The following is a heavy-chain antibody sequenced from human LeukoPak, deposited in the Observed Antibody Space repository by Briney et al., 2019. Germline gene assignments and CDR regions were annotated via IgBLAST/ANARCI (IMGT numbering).Heavy chain of an antibody. CDR1: GYTFTSYY. Sequence: GASVKVSCKASGYTFTSYYMHWVRQAPGQGLEWMGIINPSGGSTSYAQKFQGRVTMTRDTSTSTVYMELSSLRSEDTAVYYCARNSYCSGGSCYSDYYYGMDVWGQGTTVTVSS. CDR2: INPSGGST. D-gene: IGHD2-15*01. J-gene: IGHJ6*02. V-gene: IGHV1-46*01. CDR3: ARNSYCSGGSCYSDYYYGMDV.